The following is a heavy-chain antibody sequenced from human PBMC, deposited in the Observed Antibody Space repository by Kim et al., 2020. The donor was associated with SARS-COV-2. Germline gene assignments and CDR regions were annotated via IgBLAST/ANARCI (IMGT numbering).Heavy chain of an antibody. V-gene: IGHV3-66*02. Sequence: GGSLRLSCAASGFTVSSNYMSWVRQAPGKGLEWVSVIYSGGSTYYADSVKGRFTISRDNSKNTLYLQMNSLRAEDTAVYYCASGSHMVRGVISDYWGQGTLVTVSS. D-gene: IGHD3-10*01. CDR2: IYSGGST. J-gene: IGHJ4*02. CDR3: ASGSHMVRGVISDY. CDR1: GFTVSSNY.